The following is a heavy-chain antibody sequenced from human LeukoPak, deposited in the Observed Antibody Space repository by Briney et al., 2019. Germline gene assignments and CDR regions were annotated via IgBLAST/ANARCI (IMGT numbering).Heavy chain of an antibody. D-gene: IGHD6-13*01. CDR2: IYSGGSP. J-gene: IGHJ4*02. V-gene: IGHV3-66*01. Sequence: PGGSLRLSCAASGFTVSSNYMSWVRQATGKGLEPDTVIYSGGSPYYADSVKGRFNISRDNSKNPLYLQMNSLRAEDTAVYYCARWYDAIDYRGQGTVVTVSS. CDR1: GFTVSSNY. CDR3: ARWYDAIDY.